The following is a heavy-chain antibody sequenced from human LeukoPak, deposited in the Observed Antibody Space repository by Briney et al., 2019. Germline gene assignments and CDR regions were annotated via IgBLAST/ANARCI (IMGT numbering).Heavy chain of an antibody. CDR1: GFTFSSYA. J-gene: IGHJ4*02. CDR3: ARGYSSGWYRGVDY. V-gene: IGHV3-30*04. D-gene: IGHD6-19*01. Sequence: GRSLRLSCAASGFTFSSYAMHWVRQAPGKGLEWVAVISYDGSNKYYADSVKGRFTISRDNSKNTLYLQMNSLRAEDTAVYYCARGYSSGWYRGVDYWGQGTLVTVSS. CDR2: ISYDGSNK.